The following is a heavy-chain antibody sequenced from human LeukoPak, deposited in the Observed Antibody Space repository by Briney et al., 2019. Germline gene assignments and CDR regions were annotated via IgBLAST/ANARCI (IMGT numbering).Heavy chain of an antibody. V-gene: IGHV3-23*01. CDR1: GFTFSIYA. CDR2: ISGSGGST. D-gene: IGHD4-23*01. Sequence: GGSLRLSCAASGFTFSIYAMSWVRQAPGKGLEWVSAISGSGGSTYYADSVKGRFTISRDNGKNTLFLQMNSLRAEDAAVYYCVRGNDYGGPHYWGQGTLVTVSS. CDR3: VRGNDYGGPHY. J-gene: IGHJ4*02.